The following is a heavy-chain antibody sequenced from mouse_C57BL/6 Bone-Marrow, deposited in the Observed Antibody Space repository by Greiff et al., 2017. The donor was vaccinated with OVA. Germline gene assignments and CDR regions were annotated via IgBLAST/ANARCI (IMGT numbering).Heavy chain of an antibody. D-gene: IGHD2-1*01. CDR2: INPSSGYT. J-gene: IGHJ3*01. CDR1: GYTFTSYT. Sequence: VVESGAELARPGASVKMSCKASGYTFTSYTMHWVKQRTGQGLEWIGYINPSSGYTKYNQKFKDKATLTADKSSSTAYMQLSSLTSEDSAVYYCAREDGNWFAYWGQGTLVTVSA. CDR3: AREDGNWFAY. V-gene: IGHV1-4*01.